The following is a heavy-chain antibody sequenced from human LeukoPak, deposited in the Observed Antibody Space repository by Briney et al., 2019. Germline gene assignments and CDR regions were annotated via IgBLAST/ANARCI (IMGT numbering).Heavy chain of an antibody. CDR1: GYTLTDYY. D-gene: IGHD1-14*01. CDR2: INPNSGGT. J-gene: IGHJ4*02. V-gene: IGHV1-2*06. CDR3: TRGDRNEKFDY. Sequence: ASVKVSCKASGYTLTDYYMHWVRQAPGQGLEWMGRINPNSGGTNFALKFQGRVTMTGDTSISTAYMELSRLKSDDTAVYYCTRGDRNEKFDYWGQGTLVTVSS.